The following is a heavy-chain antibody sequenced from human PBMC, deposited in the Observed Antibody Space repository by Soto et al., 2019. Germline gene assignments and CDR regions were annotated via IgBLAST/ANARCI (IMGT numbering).Heavy chain of an antibody. CDR1: GGSISRYY. Sequence: SETLSLTCTVSGGSISRYYWSWIRQPPGKGLEWIGYIYYRGTTNYNPSLRGRVTISIDTSKNQFSLKLSPVTAADTAMYYCARTESGYSYGFADVWGQGTTVTVSS. D-gene: IGHD5-18*01. V-gene: IGHV4-59*01. CDR3: ARTESGYSYGFADV. CDR2: IYYRGTT. J-gene: IGHJ6*02.